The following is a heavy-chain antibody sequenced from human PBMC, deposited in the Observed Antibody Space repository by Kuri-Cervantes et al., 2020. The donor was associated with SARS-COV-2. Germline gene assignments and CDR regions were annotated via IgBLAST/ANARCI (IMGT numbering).Heavy chain of an antibody. CDR1: GSTFTSYS. CDR2: ISSSSSQR. J-gene: IGHJ3*02. Sequence: GESLKISCAASGSTFTSYSMTWVRQAPGKGLEWVSSISSSSSQRFYVDSVKGRFTISRDNAKNSLYLQMNSLRAEDTAVYYCAREFRSFTMIVADAFDIWGQGTMVTVSS. V-gene: IGHV3-21*01. CDR3: AREFRSFTMIVADAFDI. D-gene: IGHD3-22*01.